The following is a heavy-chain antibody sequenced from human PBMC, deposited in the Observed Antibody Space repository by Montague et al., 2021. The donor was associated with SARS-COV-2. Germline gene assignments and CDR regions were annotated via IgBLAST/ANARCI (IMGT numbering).Heavy chain of an antibody. CDR3: TRDYRSIVGDGLDI. J-gene: IGHJ3*02. V-gene: IGHV3-48*03. Sequence: SLRLSCAASGFTFSNYDMNWVRQAPGKGPKWISYISTSAYTTSYAGSVKGRFTISRDNGKNSLYLQMNSLRVEDTAVYYCTRDYRSIVGDGLDIWGQGTKVTVSS. CDR1: GFTFSNYD. D-gene: IGHD3-16*02. CDR2: ISTSAYTT.